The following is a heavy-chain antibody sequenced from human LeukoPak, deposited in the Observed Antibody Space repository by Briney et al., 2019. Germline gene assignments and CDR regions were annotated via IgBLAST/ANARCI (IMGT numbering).Heavy chain of an antibody. CDR3: SRGPPGIAAAGTVSLGVYMDV. J-gene: IGHJ6*03. CDR1: GFIFSSYS. D-gene: IGHD6-13*01. Sequence: GGSLRLSCAASGFIFSSYSMNWVREAPGKGVEWVSSISSGSRYIYYADSVKGRFTISRDNAKNSLYLQKNSLRAEDTAVYSCSRGPPGIAAAGTVSLGVYMDVWGKGTTVTVSS. CDR2: ISSGSRYI. V-gene: IGHV3-21*01.